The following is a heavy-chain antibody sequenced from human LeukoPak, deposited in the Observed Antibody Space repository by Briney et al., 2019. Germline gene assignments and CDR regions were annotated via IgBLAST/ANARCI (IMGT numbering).Heavy chain of an antibody. Sequence: PSETLSLTCAVSGGSISNYHWTWIRQPAGKGLEWIGQIHTSGSTNYNPPLKSRVTMSIDTPENQVSLTMRSVTAADTAVYYCARRDYSSGWSFDKWGRGTLVTVSS. V-gene: IGHV4-4*07. CDR1: GGSISNYH. CDR3: ARRDYSSGWSFDK. CDR2: IHTSGST. D-gene: IGHD6-19*01. J-gene: IGHJ4*02.